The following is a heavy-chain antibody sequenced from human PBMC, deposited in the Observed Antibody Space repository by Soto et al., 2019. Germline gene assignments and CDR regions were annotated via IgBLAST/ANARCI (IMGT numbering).Heavy chain of an antibody. CDR1: GFTFSNYA. CDR2: ISGGGLIT. CDR3: ARDAGRMVRGVIITDWVDP. V-gene: IGHV3-23*01. D-gene: IGHD3-10*01. J-gene: IGHJ5*02. Sequence: GGSLRLSCAASGFTFSNYAMSWVRQAPGKGPEWVSSISGGGLITYYADSVKGRFTISRDNSKNTLYLQMNSLRAEDTAVYYCARDAGRMVRGVIITDWVDPWGQGTLVTVSS.